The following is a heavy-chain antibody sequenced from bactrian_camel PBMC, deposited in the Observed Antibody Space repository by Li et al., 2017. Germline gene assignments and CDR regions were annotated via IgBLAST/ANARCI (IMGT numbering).Heavy chain of an antibody. CDR3: AAQAGSGYCSVLGARPQTQMNFT. Sequence: QLVESGGGVVQPGGSLRLSCAASGFPFIREDMTWLRQGPGKEREGVAAIGSDGTITYADSVKGRFTISKDNAKNTLYLQMNSLKPEDTAMYYCAAQAGSGYCSVLGARPQTQMNFTFGARGPRSPSP. J-gene: IGHJ4*01. CDR2: IGSDGTI. V-gene: IGHV3S67*01. CDR1: GFPFIRED. D-gene: IGHD3*01.